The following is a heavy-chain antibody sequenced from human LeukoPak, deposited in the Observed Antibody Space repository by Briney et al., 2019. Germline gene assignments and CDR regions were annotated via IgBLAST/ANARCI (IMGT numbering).Heavy chain of an antibody. CDR1: GYTFTTYD. D-gene: IGHD2-15*01. V-gene: IGHV1-8*01. CDR2: MNPNSGST. Sequence: GSVKVSCKASGYTFTTYDINWVRQATGQGLEWMGWMNPNSGSTGYAQKFRGRVTMTSNTSISTAYMELSSLRSEDTAVYYCAKMGPDKLLRSSFDFWGQGTLVTVSS. CDR3: AKMGPDKLLRSSFDF. J-gene: IGHJ4*02.